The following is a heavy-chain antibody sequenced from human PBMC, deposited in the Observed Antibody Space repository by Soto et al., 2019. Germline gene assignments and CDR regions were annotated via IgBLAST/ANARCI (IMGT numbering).Heavy chain of an antibody. CDR1: GDSLTNYC. V-gene: IGHV4-59*08. CDR3: ARHGFGPLHGLVDV. J-gene: IGHJ6*02. CDR2: IMYSGYS. Sequence: QVQLQESGPGLVKPSETLSLTCTVSGDSLTNYCCSWFRQPPGKGLEWIGYIMYSGYSAYNLSLKRRVTMSMDTSKTQFSLMLESVTATDTAVYYCARHGFGPLHGLVDVWGQGTTVIVSS. D-gene: IGHD3-10*01.